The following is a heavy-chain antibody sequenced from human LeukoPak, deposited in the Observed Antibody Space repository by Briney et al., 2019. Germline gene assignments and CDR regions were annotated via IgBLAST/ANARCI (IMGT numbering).Heavy chain of an antibody. D-gene: IGHD4-17*01. J-gene: IGHJ6*02. CDR3: ATSYGDYSVYYYGMDV. Sequence: PGGSLRLSCAASGFTFDDYAMHWVRQAPGKGLEWVSGISWNSGSIGYADSVKGRFTISRDNAKNSLYLQMNSLRAEDTALYYCATSYGDYSVYYYGMDVWGQGTTVTVSS. CDR2: ISWNSGSI. CDR1: GFTFDDYA. V-gene: IGHV3-9*01.